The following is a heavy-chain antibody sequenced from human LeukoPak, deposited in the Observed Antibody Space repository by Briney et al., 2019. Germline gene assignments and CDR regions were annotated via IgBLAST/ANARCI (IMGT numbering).Heavy chain of an antibody. CDR1: GEPFTSGTYY. CDR3: AGAQGDPRNWFDP. CDR2: IYSTGRP. J-gene: IGHJ5*02. V-gene: IGHV4-61*09. Sequence: SETLSLTCTVSGEPFTSGTYYWPWLRQPAGKGLDWIGQIYSTGRPQYNPSFKSRITITLYTSKTQFFLDLHSVTDADTAVYFCAGAQGDPRNWFDPWGQGTRVTVSS.